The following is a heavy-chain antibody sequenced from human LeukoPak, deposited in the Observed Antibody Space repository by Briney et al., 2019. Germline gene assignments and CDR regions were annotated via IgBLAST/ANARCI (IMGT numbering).Heavy chain of an antibody. CDR3: ARITIFGGNYFDY. CDR2: IYYSGST. V-gene: IGHV4-39*01. D-gene: IGHD3-3*01. J-gene: IGHJ4*02. CDR1: GGSISSSSYY. Sequence: WETLSLTCTVSGGSISSSSYYWGWIRQPPGKGLEWIGSIYYSGSTYYNPSLKSRVTISVDTSKNQFSLKLSSVTAADTAVYYCARITIFGGNYFDYWGQGTLVTVSS.